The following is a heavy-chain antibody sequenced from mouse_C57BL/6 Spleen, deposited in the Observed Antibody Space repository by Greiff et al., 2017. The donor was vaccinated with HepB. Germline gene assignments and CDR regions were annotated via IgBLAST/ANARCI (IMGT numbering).Heavy chain of an antibody. CDR1: GYTFTDYE. Sequence: VKLQESGAELVRPGASVTLSCKASGYTFTDYEMHWVKQTPVHGLEWIGAIDPETGGTAYNQKFKGTAILTADKSSSTAYMELRSLTSEDSAVYYCTRWNFDVWGTVTTVTVSS. CDR3: TRWNFDV. V-gene: IGHV1-15*01. CDR2: IDPETGGT. J-gene: IGHJ1*03.